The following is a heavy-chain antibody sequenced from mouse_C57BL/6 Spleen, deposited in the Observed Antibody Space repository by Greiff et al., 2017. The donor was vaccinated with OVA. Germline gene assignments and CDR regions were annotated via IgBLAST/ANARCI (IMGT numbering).Heavy chain of an antibody. V-gene: IGHV5-6*01. D-gene: IGHD2-4*01. CDR1: GFTFSSYG. CDR3: ARRGNDCNVRAMDY. CDR2: ISSGGSYT. Sequence: EVQLVESGGDLVKPGGSLKLSCAASGFTFSSYGMSWVRQTPDKRLEWVATISSGGSYTYYPDSVKGRFTISRDNAKNTLYLQMSSLKSEDTAVDYCARRGNDCNVRAMDYWGQGTSVTVSS. J-gene: IGHJ4*01.